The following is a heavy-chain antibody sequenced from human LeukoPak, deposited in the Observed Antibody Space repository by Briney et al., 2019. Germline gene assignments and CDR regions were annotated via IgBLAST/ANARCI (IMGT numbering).Heavy chain of an antibody. CDR2: IKQDGTEK. V-gene: IGHV3-7*02. CDR1: GFTFSRNW. D-gene: IGHD3-3*01. CDR3: ARGVPSILYWYFDL. J-gene: IGHJ2*01. Sequence: GGSLRLSCAASGFTFSRNWMSWVRQAPGKGLEWVANIKQDGTEKYYVDSVRGRFTISRDSAKNSLYLQMNSLRAEDTAVYYCARGVPSILYWYFDLWGRGTLVTVSS.